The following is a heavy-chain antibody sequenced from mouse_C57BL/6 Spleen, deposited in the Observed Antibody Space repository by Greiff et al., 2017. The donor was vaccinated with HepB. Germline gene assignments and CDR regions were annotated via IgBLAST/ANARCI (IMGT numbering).Heavy chain of an antibody. CDR1: GYTFTSYG. D-gene: IGHD1-1*01. CDR3: ARSKFITTVEGYFDV. V-gene: IGHV1-81*01. CDR2: IYPRSGNT. J-gene: IGHJ1*03. Sequence: VQLQQSGAELARPGASVKLSCKASGYTFTSYGISWVKQRTGQGLEWIGEIYPRSGNTYYNEKFKGKATLTADKSSSTAYMELRSLTSEDSAVYFCARSKFITTVEGYFDVWGTGTTVTVSS.